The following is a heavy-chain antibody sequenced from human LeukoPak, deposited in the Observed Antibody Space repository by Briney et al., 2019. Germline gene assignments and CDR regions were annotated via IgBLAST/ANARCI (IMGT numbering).Heavy chain of an antibody. D-gene: IGHD3-9*01. J-gene: IGHJ5*02. CDR3: ARNPPGPINYDILTGYYMVVPADHNNWFDP. CDR2: ISAYNGNT. Sequence: ASVKVSFKASGYTFTIYGISWVRQAPGQGREWMGWISAYNGNTNYTQKLQGRVTMTTDTSTSTAYMELRSLRSDDTAVYYCARNPPGPINYDILTGYYMVVPADHNNWFDPWGQGTLVTVSS. CDR1: GYTFTIYG. V-gene: IGHV1-18*01.